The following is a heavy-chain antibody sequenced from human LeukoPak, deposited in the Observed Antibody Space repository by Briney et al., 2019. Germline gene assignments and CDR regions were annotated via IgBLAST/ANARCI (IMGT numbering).Heavy chain of an antibody. CDR2: VNNDGSST. V-gene: IGHV3-74*03. J-gene: IGHJ4*02. CDR3: AKGGLRVTDY. CDR1: GFIFSNYW. D-gene: IGHD5/OR15-5a*01. Sequence: GGSLRLFCAASGFIFSNYWMHWVRQAPGKGLVWVSRVNNDGSSTTYADSVKGRFTISRDNAKNTLYLQMNSLRAEDTAVYYCAKGGLRVTDYWGQGTLVTVSS.